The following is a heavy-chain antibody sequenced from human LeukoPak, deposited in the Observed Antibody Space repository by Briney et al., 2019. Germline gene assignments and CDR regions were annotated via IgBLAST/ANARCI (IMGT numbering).Heavy chain of an antibody. CDR1: GFTFSNYA. Sequence: GGSLRLSCAASGFTFSNYAMNWVRQAPGKGLEGVAVISYDGSNKYHADSVKGRFTISRDNSKNTLYLQMNSLRAEDTAVYYCAKEMKPWMHFDYWGQGTLVTVSS. V-gene: IGHV3-30-3*01. J-gene: IGHJ4*02. D-gene: IGHD5-12*01. CDR2: ISYDGSNK. CDR3: AKEMKPWMHFDY.